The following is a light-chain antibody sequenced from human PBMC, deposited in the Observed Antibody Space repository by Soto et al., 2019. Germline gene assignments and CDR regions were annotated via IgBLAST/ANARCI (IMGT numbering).Light chain of an antibody. Sequence: EIVLTQSPATVTVSPGERVTLSCRASENINNYLAWYQQRPGQAPRLLIYGASSRATGIPDRFSGSGSGTDFTLTISRLEPEDFAVYYCQQYGSSPTWTFGQGTKVDIK. V-gene: IGKV3-20*01. J-gene: IGKJ1*01. CDR2: GAS. CDR3: QQYGSSPTWT. CDR1: ENINNY.